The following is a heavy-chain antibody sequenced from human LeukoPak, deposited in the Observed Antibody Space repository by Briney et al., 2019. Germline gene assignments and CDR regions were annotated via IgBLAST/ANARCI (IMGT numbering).Heavy chain of an antibody. CDR1: GASINSYY. D-gene: IGHD2/OR15-2a*01. CDR2: IYTSGTT. Sequence: SETLSLTCAVSGASINSYYWSWIRQSPEKGLEWIGYIYTSGTTNYNPSLKSRVTISVDTSRSQVSLKLTSVTAADTAVYYCARKIFHYFDSWGQGILVTVSS. V-gene: IGHV4-4*09. J-gene: IGHJ4*02. CDR3: ARKIFHYFDS.